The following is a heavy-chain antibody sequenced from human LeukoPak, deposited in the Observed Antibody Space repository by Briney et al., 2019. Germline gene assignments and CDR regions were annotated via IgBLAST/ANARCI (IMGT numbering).Heavy chain of an antibody. CDR2: LYTSGTT. CDR3: ARDKWEPRYAFDI. CDR1: GASISSGSFY. Sequence: SQTLSLTCTVSGASISSGSFYWTWIRQPAGNTLEWIGRLYTSGTTNYNPSLNSRVAISVDKSKTQFSLKLSSVTAADTAVYYCARDKWEPRYAFDIWGQGTMVTVSS. J-gene: IGHJ3*02. V-gene: IGHV4-61*02. D-gene: IGHD1-26*01.